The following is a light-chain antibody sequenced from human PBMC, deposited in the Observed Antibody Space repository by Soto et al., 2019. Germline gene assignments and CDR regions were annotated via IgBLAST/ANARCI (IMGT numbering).Light chain of an antibody. J-gene: IGLJ1*01. Sequence: QSALTQPASVSGSPGQSITISCTGTSSDVGNYNYVSWYQQYPGRVPKLLIYMVSNRPSGVSNRFSGSKSGNTASPTISGLKAEDEADYFCTSPTPGSLYVFGTGTKVTVL. CDR2: MVS. V-gene: IGLV2-14*01. CDR3: TSPTPGSLYV. CDR1: SSDVGNYNY.